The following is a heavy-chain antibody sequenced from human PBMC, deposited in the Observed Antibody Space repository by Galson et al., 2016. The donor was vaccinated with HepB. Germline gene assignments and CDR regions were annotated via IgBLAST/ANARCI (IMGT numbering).Heavy chain of an antibody. CDR1: GFTFSAYA. D-gene: IGHD5-24*01. J-gene: IGHJ6*03. Sequence: SLRLSCAASGFTFSAYAMIWVRQAPGKGLEWVALISYDGKSESYADSVKGRVTISRDNSKNTLYLQMSSLRAEDTAVYYCAREGLGDGYSSLNYYSYYMDVWGKGTTVTVSS. CDR2: ISYDGKSE. CDR3: AREGLGDGYSSLNYYSYYMDV. V-gene: IGHV3-30*03.